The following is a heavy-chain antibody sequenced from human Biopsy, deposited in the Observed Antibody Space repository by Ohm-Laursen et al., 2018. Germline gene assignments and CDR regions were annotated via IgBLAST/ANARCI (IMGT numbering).Heavy chain of an antibody. CDR1: GGSVTKYY. Sequence: SGTLSLTCAVAGGSVTKYYWSWIRQPPGRGLEWVGSIYYSGSTNYNPSLKSRVTISADTSRSQLSLHLTSVTAADTAVYYCASRGLVMASDYYFDDWGQGTLVTVSS. V-gene: IGHV4-59*08. D-gene: IGHD3/OR15-3a*01. J-gene: IGHJ4*02. CDR2: IYYSGST. CDR3: ASRGLVMASDYYFDD.